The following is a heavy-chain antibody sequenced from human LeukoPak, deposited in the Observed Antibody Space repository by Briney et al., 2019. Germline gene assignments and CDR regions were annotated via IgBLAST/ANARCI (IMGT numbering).Heavy chain of an antibody. J-gene: IGHJ4*02. V-gene: IGHV3-30-3*01. CDR2: ISYDGSNK. Sequence: GGSLRLSCAASGFTFSTYAMHWVRQAPGKGLEWVALISYDGSNKYYADSVKGRFTISRDNSKNTLYLQMNSLRAEDTAVYYCARPLANQYSSGWLDLDYWGQGTLVTVSS. D-gene: IGHD6-19*01. CDR1: GFTFSTYA. CDR3: ARPLANQYSSGWLDLDY.